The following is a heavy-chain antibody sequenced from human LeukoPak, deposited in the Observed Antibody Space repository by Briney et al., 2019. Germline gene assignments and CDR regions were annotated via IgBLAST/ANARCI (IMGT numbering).Heavy chain of an antibody. CDR3: VRVPYCSNGICYTHYYCDY. CDR1: GYTLTNYY. J-gene: IGHJ4*02. CDR2: INPSGGST. D-gene: IGHD2-8*01. Sequence: ASVKVSFKASGYTLTNYYMHWVRQAPGQGLEWMGMINPSGGSTTYAQKFQGRVTMTRDTSTSTVYMELSSLRSEDTAVYYCVRVPYCSNGICYTHYYCDYWGQGTLVTVSS. V-gene: IGHV1-46*01.